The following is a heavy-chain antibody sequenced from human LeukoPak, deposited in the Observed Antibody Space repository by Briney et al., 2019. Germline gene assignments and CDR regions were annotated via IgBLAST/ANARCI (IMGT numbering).Heavy chain of an antibody. J-gene: IGHJ5*02. CDR1: GGTFSSYA. D-gene: IGHD3-10*01. CDR2: IIPIFGTA. Sequence: ASVKVSCKASGGTFSSYAISWVRQAPGQGLEWMGGIIPIFGTANYAQKFQGRVTITAGKSTSTAYMELSSLRSEDTAVYYCARSGFGSGIWFDPWGQGTLVTVSS. V-gene: IGHV1-69*06. CDR3: ARSGFGSGIWFDP.